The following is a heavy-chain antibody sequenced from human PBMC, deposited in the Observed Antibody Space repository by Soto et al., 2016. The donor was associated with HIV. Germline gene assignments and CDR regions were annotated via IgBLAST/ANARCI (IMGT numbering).Heavy chain of an antibody. D-gene: IGHD3-10*01. CDR1: DGFINSGNYY. CDR3: ARDRTAFLHYYFMDV. J-gene: IGHJ6*03. CDR2: ISKSGVT. V-gene: IGHV4-61*02. Sequence: QVQLQESGPGLVKPSQTLSLTCNVSDGFINSGNYYWSWIRQPAGKALEWVGRISKSGVTNYSPLLKXRVIISVDTSKNQLSLTLNSVTAADSATYYCARDRTAFLHYYFMDVWAKGPRSPSP.